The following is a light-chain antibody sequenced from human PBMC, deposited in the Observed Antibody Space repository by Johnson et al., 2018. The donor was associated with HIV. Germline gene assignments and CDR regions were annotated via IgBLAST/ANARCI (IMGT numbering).Light chain of an antibody. J-gene: IGLJ1*01. V-gene: IGLV1-51*01. CDR2: DNN. Sequence: QAVLTQPPSVSAAPGQKVTISCSGSSSNIGNSYVSWYQQLPGTAPKLLIYDNNKRPSGIPDRFSGSKSGTSATLGITGLQTGDEADYYCGKWDSSLSAYVFGTGTKVTVL. CDR1: SSNIGNSY. CDR3: GKWDSSLSAYV.